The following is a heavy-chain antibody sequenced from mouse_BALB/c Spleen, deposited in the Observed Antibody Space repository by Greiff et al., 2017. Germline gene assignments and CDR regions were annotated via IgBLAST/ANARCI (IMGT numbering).Heavy chain of an antibody. CDR3: AREQGITTAPYAMDN. Sequence: QVQLKQSAAELARPGASVKMSCKASGYTFTSYTMHWVKQRPGQGLEWIGYINPSSGYTEYTQKFKDKTTLTADKSSSTAYMQLSSLTSEDSAVYYCAREQGITTAPYAMDNWGQGTSVTVSS. CDR2: INPSSGYT. J-gene: IGHJ4*01. CDR1: GYTFTSYT. V-gene: IGHV1-4*02. D-gene: IGHD1-2*01.